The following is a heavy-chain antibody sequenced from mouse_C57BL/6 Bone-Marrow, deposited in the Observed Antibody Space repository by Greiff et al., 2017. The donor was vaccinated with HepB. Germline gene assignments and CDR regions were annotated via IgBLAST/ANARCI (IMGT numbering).Heavy chain of an antibody. D-gene: IGHD2-10*02. Sequence: VQLQQSGAELVKPGASVKLSCKASGYTFTEYTIHWVTQRSGQGLEWIGWFYPGSGSIKYNEKFKDKATLTADKSSSTVYMELSRLTSEDSAVYFCARHEARYGNFRGTFAYWGQGTLVTVSA. CDR3: ARHEARYGNFRGTFAY. J-gene: IGHJ3*01. V-gene: IGHV1-62-2*01. CDR2: FYPGSGSI. CDR1: GYTFTEYT.